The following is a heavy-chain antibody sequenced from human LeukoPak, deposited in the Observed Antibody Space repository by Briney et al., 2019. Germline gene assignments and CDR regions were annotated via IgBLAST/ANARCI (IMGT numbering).Heavy chain of an antibody. J-gene: IGHJ4*02. V-gene: IGHV3-11*01. Sequence: GGSLRLSCAASGFTFSAYYMTWIRQAPGEGLQWVSYISDSGTTVEYTDSVKGRFTISRDNSKNSLYLQMNSLRTEDTALYYCAKDTHYGSGSQFDYWGQGTLVTVSS. CDR2: ISDSGTTV. CDR1: GFTFSAYY. D-gene: IGHD3-10*01. CDR3: AKDTHYGSGSQFDY.